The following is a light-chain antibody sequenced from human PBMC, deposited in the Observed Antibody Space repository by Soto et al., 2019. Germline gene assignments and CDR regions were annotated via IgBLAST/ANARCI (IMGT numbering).Light chain of an antibody. V-gene: IGKV1-5*03. J-gene: IGKJ1*01. Sequence: DIQMTQSPSTLSASVGDRFSINCRASQSISAWLAWYQQKPGKAPRLLIYNASTLEIGVPSRFSGSGSGTEFTLTIISLQPDDVATYYCQQYNDYSWTFGQGTKVDIK. CDR1: QSISAW. CDR3: QQYNDYSWT. CDR2: NAS.